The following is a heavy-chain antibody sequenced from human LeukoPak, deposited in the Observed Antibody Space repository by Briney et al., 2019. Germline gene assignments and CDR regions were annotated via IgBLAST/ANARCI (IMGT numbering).Heavy chain of an antibody. J-gene: IGHJ4*02. Sequence: ASVKVSCKASGYTFTGYYIHWVRQAPGQGLEWMGWIKPNNGGTDYAQNFQGRVTMTRDTSISTAYMELSSLRSEDTAVYYCARGSRGYYFDYWGQGTLVTVSS. V-gene: IGHV1-2*02. CDR2: IKPNNGGT. CDR1: GYTFTGYY. D-gene: IGHD3-22*01. CDR3: ARGSRGYYFDY.